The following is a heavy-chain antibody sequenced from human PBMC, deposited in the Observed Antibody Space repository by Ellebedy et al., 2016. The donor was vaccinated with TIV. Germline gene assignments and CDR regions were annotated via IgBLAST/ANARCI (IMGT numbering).Heavy chain of an antibody. V-gene: IGHV3-7*01. CDR2: INPDGSEK. Sequence: GGSLRLSXAASGFTFSNDWMTWVRQAPGKGLEWVANINPDGSEKYCVGSVEGRFSISRDKAKNSLYLQMTSLRAEDTALYYCARDLNWGTTWGQGTLVTVSS. D-gene: IGHD3-16*01. CDR3: ARDLNWGTT. CDR1: GFTFSNDW. J-gene: IGHJ5*02.